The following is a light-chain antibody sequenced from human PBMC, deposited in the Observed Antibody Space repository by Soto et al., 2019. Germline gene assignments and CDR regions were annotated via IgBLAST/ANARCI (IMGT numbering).Light chain of an antibody. CDR2: GAS. V-gene: IGKV3-15*01. CDR1: QSVSRY. J-gene: IGKJ1*01. Sequence: EIVMTQSPATLSVSPGERATLSCRASQSVSRYLAWYQQSPCQAPRLLIFGASTRATGIPARFSGSGSGTEFTLTISDLQAEDFAVYYCQHYNDWPWAFGQGTKVEIK. CDR3: QHYNDWPWA.